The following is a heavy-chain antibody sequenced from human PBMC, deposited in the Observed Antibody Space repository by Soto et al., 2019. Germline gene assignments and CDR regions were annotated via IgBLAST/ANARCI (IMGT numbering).Heavy chain of an antibody. CDR3: ARDNSNWAFDY. V-gene: IGHV1-46*01. Sequence: QVQLVQSGAEVKKPGASVNVSCKASGYIFTSYHMHWVRQAPGQGLEWMGIIYPSGGGSRYAQKFQGRVPLTRDTSTNTLYMELSSLRSDDTAVYYCARDNSNWAFDYWGQGTLVTVSS. CDR2: IYPSGGGS. CDR1: GYIFTSYH. J-gene: IGHJ4*02. D-gene: IGHD6-13*01.